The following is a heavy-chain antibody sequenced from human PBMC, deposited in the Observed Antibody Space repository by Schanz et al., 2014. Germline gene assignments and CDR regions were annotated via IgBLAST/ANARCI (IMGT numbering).Heavy chain of an antibody. CDR2: ISGSGGST. V-gene: IGHV3-23*01. J-gene: IGHJ5*02. D-gene: IGHD3-10*01. CDR1: GFTFSSYA. Sequence: EVQLLESGGGLVQPGKSLRLSCAASGFTFSSYAMSWVRQAPGKGLEWVSAISGSGGSTYYADSVKGRFTISRDNAKNTLYLQMNSLRAEDTAVYYCARPALWFGDNCFDPWGQGTLVTVSS. CDR3: ARPALWFGDNCFDP.